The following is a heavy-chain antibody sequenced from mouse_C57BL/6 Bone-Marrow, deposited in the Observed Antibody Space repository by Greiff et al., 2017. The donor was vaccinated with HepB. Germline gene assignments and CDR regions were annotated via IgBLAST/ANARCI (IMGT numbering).Heavy chain of an antibody. CDR3: ARDAGGNYEYFDV. V-gene: IGHV7-1*01. D-gene: IGHD2-1*01. J-gene: IGHJ1*03. CDR2: SRNKANDYTT. CDR1: GFTFSDFY. Sequence: EVQLVESGGGLVQSGRSLRLSCATSGFTFSDFYMEWVRQAPGKGLEWIAASRNKANDYTTEYSASVKGRFIVSRDTSQSILYLQMNALRAEDTAIYYCARDAGGNYEYFDVWGTGTTVTVSS.